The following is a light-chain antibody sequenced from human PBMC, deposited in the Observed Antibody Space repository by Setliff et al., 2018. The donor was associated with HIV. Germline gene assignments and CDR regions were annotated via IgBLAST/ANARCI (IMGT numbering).Light chain of an antibody. CDR3: QSYDSSLSGYV. J-gene: IGLJ1*01. Sequence: QSVLTQPPSVSGAPGQRVTISCTGSSSNIGAGYDVHWYQQLPGTAPKLLMYSHINRPSGVPDRFSGSKSGTSASLAITGLQAEDEADYYCQSYDSSLSGYVFGTGTKATVL. CDR2: SHI. CDR1: SSNIGAGYD. V-gene: IGLV1-40*01.